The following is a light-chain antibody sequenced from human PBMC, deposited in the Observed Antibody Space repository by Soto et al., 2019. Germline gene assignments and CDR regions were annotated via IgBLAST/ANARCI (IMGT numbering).Light chain of an antibody. V-gene: IGLV2-8*01. CDR3: SSYAGSNTVL. CDR1: SSDVGGYNY. Sequence: QSALTQPPSASGSPGQSVTISCTGTSSDVGGYNYVSWYQQHPGKAPKLMIHEVSKRPSGVPDRFSGSKSGNTASLTVSGLQAEDEADYYCSSYAGSNTVLFGGGTKVTVL. J-gene: IGLJ2*01. CDR2: EVS.